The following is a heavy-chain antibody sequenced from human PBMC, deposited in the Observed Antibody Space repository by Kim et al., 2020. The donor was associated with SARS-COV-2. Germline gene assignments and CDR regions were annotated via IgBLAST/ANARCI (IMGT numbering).Heavy chain of an antibody. CDR2: ISYDGSNK. Sequence: GGSLRLSCAASGFTFSSYAMHWVRQAPGKGLEWVAVISYDGSNKYYADSVKGRFTISRDNSKNTLYLQMNSLRAEDTAVYYCARDLAYYYGSGSRAYYYYYYGMDVCGQGTTVTVSS. J-gene: IGHJ6*02. CDR1: GFTFSSYA. V-gene: IGHV3-30*04. CDR3: ARDLAYYYGSGSRAYYYYYYGMDV. D-gene: IGHD3-10*01.